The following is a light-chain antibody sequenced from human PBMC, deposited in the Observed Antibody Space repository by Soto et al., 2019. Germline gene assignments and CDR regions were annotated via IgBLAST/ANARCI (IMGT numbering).Light chain of an antibody. V-gene: IGLV2-8*01. CDR3: NSYAGSNNFVV. J-gene: IGLJ2*01. Sequence: QSVLTQPPSASGSPGQSVTISCTGTSSDVGGYNFVSWFQQNPGKAPKLMIYEVNKRPSGVPDRFSGSKSGNTASLTVSGLRAEDEADYYCNSYAGSNNFVVFGGGTKQTVL. CDR2: EVN. CDR1: SSDVGGYNF.